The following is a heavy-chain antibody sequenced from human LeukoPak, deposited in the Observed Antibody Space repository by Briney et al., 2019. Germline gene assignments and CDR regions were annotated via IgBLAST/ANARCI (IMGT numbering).Heavy chain of an antibody. D-gene: IGHD2-15*01. Sequence: GGSLRLSCAASGFTFSSYSMNWVRQAPGKGLEWVSSISSSSSYIYYADSVKGRFTISRDNAKNSLYLQMNSLRAEDTAVYYCARRYCSGGSCYSGDYYFDYWGQGTLVTVSS. CDR3: ARRYCSGGSCYSGDYYFDY. CDR1: GFTFSSYS. V-gene: IGHV3-21*01. J-gene: IGHJ4*02. CDR2: ISSSSSYI.